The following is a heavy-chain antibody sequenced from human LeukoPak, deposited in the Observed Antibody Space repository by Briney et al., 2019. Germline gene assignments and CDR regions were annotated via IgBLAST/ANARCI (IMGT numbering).Heavy chain of an antibody. CDR3: AKELAMIVVRYYFDY. V-gene: IGHV3-30*02. CDR2: IRYDGSNK. J-gene: IGHJ4*02. D-gene: IGHD3-22*01. Sequence: PGGSLRLSCAASGFTFSSYGMHWVRQAPGKGLEWVAFIRYDGSNKYYADSVKGRFTISRDNSKNTLYLQMNSLRAEDTAVYYCAKELAMIVVRYYFDYWGQGTLVTVSS. CDR1: GFTFSSYG.